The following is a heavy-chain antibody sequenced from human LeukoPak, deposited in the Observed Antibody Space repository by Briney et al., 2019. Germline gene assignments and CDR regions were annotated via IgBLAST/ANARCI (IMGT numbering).Heavy chain of an antibody. J-gene: IGHJ3*02. CDR1: GFTFSSYS. CDR2: ISSSSSYI. Sequence: PGGSLRLSCAASGFTFSSYSMNWVRQAPGKGLEWVSSISSSSSYIYYADSVKGRFTISRDNAKNTLYLQMNSLRAEDTAVYYCAKGFGYSSRKDAFDIWGQGTMVTVSS. CDR3: AKGFGYSSRKDAFDI. D-gene: IGHD6-13*01. V-gene: IGHV3-21*04.